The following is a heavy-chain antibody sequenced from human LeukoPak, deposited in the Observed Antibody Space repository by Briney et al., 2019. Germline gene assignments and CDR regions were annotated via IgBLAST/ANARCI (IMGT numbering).Heavy chain of an antibody. D-gene: IGHD6-19*01. V-gene: IGHV3-23*01. CDR3: ASAAVAGVRYYFDY. CDR1: EFTFSSYS. Sequence: GGSLRLSCAASEFTFSSYSMNWVRQAPGKGLEWVSAISGSGGSTYYADSVKGRFTISRDNSKNTLYLQMNSLRAEDTAVYYCASAAVAGVRYYFDYWGQGTLVTVSS. J-gene: IGHJ4*02. CDR2: ISGSGGST.